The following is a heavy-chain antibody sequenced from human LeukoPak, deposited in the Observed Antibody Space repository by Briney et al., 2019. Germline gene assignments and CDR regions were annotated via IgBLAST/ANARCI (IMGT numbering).Heavy chain of an antibody. Sequence: GASLRLSCAASGFTFSSYAMSWVRQAPGKGLEWVSAISSSGGSTYYADSVKGRFTISRDNSKNTLYLQMNSLRAEDTAVYYCAKDQRFLEWLAGYYFDYWGQGTLVTVSS. CDR3: AKDQRFLEWLAGYYFDY. J-gene: IGHJ4*02. CDR1: GFTFSSYA. CDR2: ISSSGGST. V-gene: IGHV3-23*01. D-gene: IGHD3-3*01.